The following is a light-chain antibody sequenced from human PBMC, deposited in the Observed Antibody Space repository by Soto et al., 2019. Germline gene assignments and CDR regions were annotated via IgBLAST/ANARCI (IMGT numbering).Light chain of an antibody. V-gene: IGKV3-11*01. CDR1: QSVSSY. CDR2: DAS. Sequence: IVLTKSPGTLSLSPAERATLSCRASQSVSSYLAWYQQKPGQAPRLLIYDASNWATGIPARFSGSGSGTDFTLTISSLEPEDFAVYYCQQRSNWPLTFGEGPKVDIK. J-gene: IGKJ4*01. CDR3: QQRSNWPLT.